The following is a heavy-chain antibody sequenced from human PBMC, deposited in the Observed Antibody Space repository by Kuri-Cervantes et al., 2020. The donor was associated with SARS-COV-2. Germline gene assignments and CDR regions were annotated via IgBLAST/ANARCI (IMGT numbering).Heavy chain of an antibody. Sequence: ASVKVSCKASGYTFTGYYMHWVRQAPGQGLEWMGWINPKSGVSNCAEKFQGSVTMTRDTSISTAYMELSRLRSDDTAVYYCARVPYYYDSSGYYYEELDYWGQGTLVTVSS. CDR2: INPKSGVS. CDR3: ARVPYYYDSSGYYYEELDY. V-gene: IGHV1-2*02. J-gene: IGHJ4*02. CDR1: GYTFTGYY. D-gene: IGHD3-22*01.